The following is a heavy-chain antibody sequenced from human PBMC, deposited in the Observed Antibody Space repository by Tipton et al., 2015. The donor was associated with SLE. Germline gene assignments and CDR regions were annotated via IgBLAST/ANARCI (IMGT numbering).Heavy chain of an antibody. Sequence: TLSLTCAVSGGSISSSNWWSWVRQPPGKGLEWIGEIYHSGSTNYNPSLKSRVTISVDTSKNQFSLKLSSVTAADTAVYYCARELYSSSFDYWGQGTLVTVSS. CDR2: IYHSGST. CDR3: ARELYSSSFDY. J-gene: IGHJ4*02. V-gene: IGHV4-4*02. CDR1: GGSISSSNW. D-gene: IGHD6-19*01.